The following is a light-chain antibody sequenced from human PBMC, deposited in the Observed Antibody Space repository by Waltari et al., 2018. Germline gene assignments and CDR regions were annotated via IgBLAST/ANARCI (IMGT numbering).Light chain of an antibody. CDR3: QQQYSFPLT. CDR2: WAS. V-gene: IGKV4-1*01. J-gene: IGKJ4*01. Sequence: DIVMTQSPDSLAVSLGERATINCKSRHSVLYSSNNKNYLTWYQQKPGQPPKLLIYWASVRRSGVPDRFSGSESGTDFTLTISNLQAEDVAVYYCQQQYSFPLTFGGGTKVEIK. CDR1: HSVLYSSNNKNY.